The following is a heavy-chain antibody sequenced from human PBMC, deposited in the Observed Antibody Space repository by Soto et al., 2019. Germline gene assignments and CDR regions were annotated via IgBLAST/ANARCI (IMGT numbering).Heavy chain of an antibody. V-gene: IGHV4-59*01. CDR1: GGSISSYY. CDR2: IYYSGTT. CDR3: ARVGPYDSCGSGSGGQPFYYYGMDV. D-gene: IGHD3-22*01. J-gene: IGHJ6*02. Sequence: QVQLQESGPGLVKPSETLSLTCTVSGGSISSYYWSWIRLPPGKGLEWIGYIYYSGTTNYNPSLESRVTISVDTSKNQFSLKLRSVTAADTAVYYCARVGPYDSCGSGSGGQPFYYYGMDVWGQGTTVTVSS.